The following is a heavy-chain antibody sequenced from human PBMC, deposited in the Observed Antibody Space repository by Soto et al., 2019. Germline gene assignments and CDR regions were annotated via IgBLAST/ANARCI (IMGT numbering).Heavy chain of an antibody. CDR1: GYTFTSYY. CDR2: INPRGGST. Sequence: QVQLVQSGAEVKKPGASVKVSCKASGYTFTSYYMHWVRQAPGQGPEWMGIINPRGGSTSYAQKFQGRVTMTRDRSTSTVYMELSSLRSEDTAVYYCAIAVAGYNWFDPWGQGTLVTVSS. CDR3: AIAVAGYNWFDP. J-gene: IGHJ5*02. D-gene: IGHD6-19*01. V-gene: IGHV1-46*03.